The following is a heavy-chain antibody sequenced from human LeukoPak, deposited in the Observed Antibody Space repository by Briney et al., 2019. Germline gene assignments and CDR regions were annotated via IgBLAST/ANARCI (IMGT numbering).Heavy chain of an antibody. V-gene: IGHV3-11*04. Sequence: GGSLRLSCAASGFTFSDYYMSWIRQAPGKGLEWVSYISSSDNTIYYSDSVKGRFTISRDNAKNSLYLQMNSLRAEDTAVYYCARDTYGDSRVDKGYLKTNWFDPWGQGTLVTVSS. CDR3: ARDTYGDSRVDKGYLKTNWFDP. D-gene: IGHD4-17*01. CDR2: ISSSDNTI. CDR1: GFTFSDYY. J-gene: IGHJ5*02.